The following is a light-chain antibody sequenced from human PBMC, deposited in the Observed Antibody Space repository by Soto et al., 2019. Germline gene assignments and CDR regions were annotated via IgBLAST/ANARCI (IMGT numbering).Light chain of an antibody. Sequence: QSALTQPPSASGSLGQSVTISCTGTSSDIGTYDYVSWYQQHPGRAPKLIIFEVSKRPSGVPDRFSGSKSGNTASLTMSGLQAEDEATYYCSSYTTSSTLLIFGGGTKLTVL. CDR1: SSDIGTYDY. J-gene: IGLJ2*01. V-gene: IGLV2-18*02. CDR3: SSYTTSSTLLI. CDR2: EVS.